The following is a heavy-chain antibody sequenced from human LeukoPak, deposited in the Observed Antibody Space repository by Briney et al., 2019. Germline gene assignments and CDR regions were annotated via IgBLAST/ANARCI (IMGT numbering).Heavy chain of an antibody. J-gene: IGHJ4*02. CDR2: FYYSGST. Sequence: SETLSLTCTVSGGSISSSSYYWGWIRQPPGKGLVWIGSFYYSGSTHYNPSLKSRVTISVDTSKNQFSLKLSSVTAADTAVYYCARLGYCSGGSCYFGYFFDYWGQGALVTVSS. CDR1: GGSISSSSYY. CDR3: ARLGYCSGGSCYFGYFFDY. D-gene: IGHD2-15*01. V-gene: IGHV4-39*01.